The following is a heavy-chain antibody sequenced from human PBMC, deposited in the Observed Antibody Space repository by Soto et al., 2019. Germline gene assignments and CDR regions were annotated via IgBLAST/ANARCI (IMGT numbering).Heavy chain of an antibody. CDR1: GFIFSSHS. CDR2: ISSSSSDI. J-gene: IGHJ4*02. CDR3: ARVGIYSGGHWFDY. Sequence: PGGALRLSCAATGFIFSSHSMIWVRQTPGKGLEWVSSISSSSSDIDYADSVKGRFTISRDNAKNSLYLQMNSLRAEDTAVYYCARVGIYSGGHWFDYWGQGTLVTVSS. V-gene: IGHV3-21*01. D-gene: IGHD2-21*01.